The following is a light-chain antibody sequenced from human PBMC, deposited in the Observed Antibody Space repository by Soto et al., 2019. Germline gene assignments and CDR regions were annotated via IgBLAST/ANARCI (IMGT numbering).Light chain of an antibody. V-gene: IGKV1-5*03. J-gene: IGKJ1*01. CDR1: QSINTW. CDR2: KAS. CDR3: QQYYSYWT. Sequence: DIQMTQSPSTLSASVGDRVTITCRASQSINTWLAWHQQKPGKAPKLLIYKASTLESGVPSRFSGSGSGTEFTLTITSLQPDDFATYYCQQYYSYWTFGQGIKVEIK.